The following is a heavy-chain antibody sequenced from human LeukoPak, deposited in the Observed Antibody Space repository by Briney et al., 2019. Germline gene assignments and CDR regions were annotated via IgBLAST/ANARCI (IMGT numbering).Heavy chain of an antibody. V-gene: IGHV1-18*03. CDR3: ARGGIAAAGTRGQGWFDP. Sequence: ASVKVSCKASGYTFTSYGISWVRQAPGQGLEWMGWISAYNGNTNYAQKFQGRVTITADESTSTAYMELSSLRSEDMAVYYCARGGIAAAGTRGQGWFDPWGQGTLVTVSS. D-gene: IGHD6-13*01. CDR2: ISAYNGNT. J-gene: IGHJ5*02. CDR1: GYTFTSYG.